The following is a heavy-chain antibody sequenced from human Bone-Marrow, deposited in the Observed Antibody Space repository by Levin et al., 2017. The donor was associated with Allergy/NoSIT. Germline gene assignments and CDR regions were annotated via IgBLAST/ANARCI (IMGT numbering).Heavy chain of an antibody. J-gene: IGHJ4*02. CDR3: ARDQMYFYDTSGFDD. CDR1: GFNLRTYG. V-gene: IGHV1-18*01. D-gene: IGHD3-22*01. Sequence: GGSLRLSCKASGFNLRTYGITWVRQAPGQGLEWMGWISGNKGDTKYAQNFQGRVTMTTDTSTNTAFMELRSLTSDDTAVYYCARDQMYFYDTSGFDDWGQGTLSSVSS. CDR2: ISGNKGDT.